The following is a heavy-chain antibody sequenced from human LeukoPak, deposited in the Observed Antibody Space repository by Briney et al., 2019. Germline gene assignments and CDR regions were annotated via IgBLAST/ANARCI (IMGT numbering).Heavy chain of an antibody. CDR3: AREAVARNYYYYYGMDV. V-gene: IGHV3-48*03. Sequence: GGSLRLSCAASGFTFSSYEMNWVRQAPGKGLEWVSYISSSGSTIYYADSVKGRFTISRDNAKNSLYLQMNSLRAEDTAVYYCAREAVARNYYYYYGMDVWGEGTTVTVSS. CDR2: ISSSGSTI. CDR1: GFTFSSYE. J-gene: IGHJ6*04. D-gene: IGHD6-19*01.